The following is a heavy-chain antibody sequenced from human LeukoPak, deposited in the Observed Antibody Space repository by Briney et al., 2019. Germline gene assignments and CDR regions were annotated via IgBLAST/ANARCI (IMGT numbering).Heavy chain of an antibody. V-gene: IGHV1-18*01. Sequence: ASVKVSCKASGYTFTSYGISWVRQPPGQGLEWMGWISAYNGNTNYAQELQGRVTMTTDTYTSIAYMELRSLKSDDTAEYYCARGHGSIVLVTSGQRHALDIWVQRTMLTVSS. CDR3: ARGHGSIVLVTSGQRHALDI. CDR2: ISAYNGNT. CDR1: GYTFTSYG. D-gene: IGHD2-21*02. J-gene: IGHJ3*02.